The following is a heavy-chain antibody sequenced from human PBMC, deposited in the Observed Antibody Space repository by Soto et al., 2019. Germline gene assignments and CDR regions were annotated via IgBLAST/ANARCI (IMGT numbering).Heavy chain of an antibody. V-gene: IGHV1-58*01. D-gene: IGHD2-2*01. CDR3: AADTAGPAATSYYYYGMDF. CDR2: IVVGSGNT. CDR1: RFTFTSSA. Sequence: VKVSCKASRFTFTSSAVQWVRQARGQRLEWIGWIVVGSGNTNYAQKFQERVTITRDMSTSTAYMELSSLRSEDTAVYYCAADTAGPAATSYYYYGMDFWGQGTTVTVSS. J-gene: IGHJ6*02.